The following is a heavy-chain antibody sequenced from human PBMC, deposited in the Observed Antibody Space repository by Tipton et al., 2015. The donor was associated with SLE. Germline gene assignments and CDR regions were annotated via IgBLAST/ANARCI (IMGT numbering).Heavy chain of an antibody. D-gene: IGHD3-16*01. Sequence: TLSLTCTVSGGSVNTGNCYWTWIRQHPGKGPEWIGYIYNSGTTYYNPSLRGRITISIDTSKNQYFLSLNSVTAADTAVYYCARAPYVYDNRPSIYWGQGSLFPVSS. CDR2: IYNSGTT. J-gene: IGHJ1*01. CDR3: ARAPYVYDNRPSIY. CDR1: GGSVNTGNCY. V-gene: IGHV4-31*03.